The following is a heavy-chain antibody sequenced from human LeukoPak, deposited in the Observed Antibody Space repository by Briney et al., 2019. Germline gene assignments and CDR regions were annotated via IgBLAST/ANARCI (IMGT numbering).Heavy chain of an antibody. Sequence: KPGGSLRLSCAASVFTFRDYYVRWIRQTPGKGLEWLSYIRRGRSAIYYADSVKGRFTISRYNAKNALYLQMNSLRAEDRAVYYCARDHHSGSYLGWFDPWGQGTLVTVSS. V-gene: IGHV3-11*01. CDR1: VFTFRDYY. D-gene: IGHD1-26*01. CDR3: ARDHHSGSYLGWFDP. J-gene: IGHJ5*02. CDR2: IRRGRSAI.